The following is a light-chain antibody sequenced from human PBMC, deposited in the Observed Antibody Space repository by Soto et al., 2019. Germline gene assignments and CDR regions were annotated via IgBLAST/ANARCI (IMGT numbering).Light chain of an antibody. J-gene: IGKJ4*01. CDR1: QALSNY. CDR3: QQLSRYPLT. V-gene: IGKV1-9*01. CDR2: SAS. Sequence: DIQLTQSPSVLSASVGDTVTITCRASQALSNYLAWYQQKPGKAPDLLIYSASTLQSGVPSRFSGSGSETEFSLTITALQPEHFANYYCQQLSRYPLTFGGGTKVDI.